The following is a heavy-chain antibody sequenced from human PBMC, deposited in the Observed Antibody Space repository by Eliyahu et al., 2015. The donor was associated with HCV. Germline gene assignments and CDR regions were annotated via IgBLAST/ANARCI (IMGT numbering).Heavy chain of an antibody. CDR1: GFPXSXYA. Sequence: EVQLLESGGGLVXPGGSLRLSCXASGFPXSXYAXGWVRQAPGKGLEWVSVIXGXGGSTFYADSVKGRFTISRDNSKNTLYLQMNSLRAEDTAVYYCAKAAAQGPLPSPRAYYYGMDVWGQGTTVTVSS. D-gene: IGHD6-13*01. CDR3: AKAAAQGPLPSPRAYYYGMDV. V-gene: IGHV3-23*01. J-gene: IGHJ6*02. CDR2: IXGXGGST.